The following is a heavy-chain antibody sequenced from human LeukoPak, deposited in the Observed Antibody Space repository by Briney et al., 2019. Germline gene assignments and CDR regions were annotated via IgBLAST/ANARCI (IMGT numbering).Heavy chain of an antibody. V-gene: IGHV3-48*01. D-gene: IGHD3-10*01. J-gene: IGHJ3*02. CDR3: ARGPLWFGEDAFDI. CDR1: GFTFSSYS. Sequence: GGSLRLSCAASGFTFSSYSMNWVRQAPGKGLEWVSYISSSSSTIYYADSVKGRFTISRDNAKNSLYLQMNSLRAEDTAVYYCARGPLWFGEDAFDIWGQGTMVTVSS. CDR2: ISSSSSTI.